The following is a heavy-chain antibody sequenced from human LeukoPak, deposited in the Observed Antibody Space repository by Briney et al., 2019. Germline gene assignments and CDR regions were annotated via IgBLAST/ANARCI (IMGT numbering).Heavy chain of an antibody. CDR1: GGSFSGYY. V-gene: IGHV4-59*01. D-gene: IGHD3-22*01. CDR2: IYYSGST. CDR3: ASGPYYDSSGYPVLFDY. J-gene: IGHJ4*02. Sequence: SETLSLTCAVYGGSFSGYYWSWIRQPPGKGLEWIGYIYYSGSTNYNPSLKSRVTISVDTSKNQFSLKLSSVTAADTAVYYCASGPYYDSSGYPVLFDYWGQGTLVTVSS.